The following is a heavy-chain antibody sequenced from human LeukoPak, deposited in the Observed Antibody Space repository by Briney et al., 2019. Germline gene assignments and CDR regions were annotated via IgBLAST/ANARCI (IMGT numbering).Heavy chain of an antibody. V-gene: IGHV5-51*01. Sequence: HGESLKISCKGSGYSFTSYWIGWVRQLPGKGLGWMGIIYPGDSDTRYSPSFRGQVTISADKSISTAYLQWSSLKASDTAIYYCARHFHHYYMDVWGKGTTVTVSS. CDR1: GYSFTSYW. J-gene: IGHJ6*03. CDR3: ARHFHHYYMDV. CDR2: IYPGDSDT.